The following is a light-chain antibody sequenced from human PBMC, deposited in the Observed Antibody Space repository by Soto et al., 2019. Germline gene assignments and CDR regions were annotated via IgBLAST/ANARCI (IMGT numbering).Light chain of an antibody. CDR2: DAS. J-gene: IGKJ4*01. CDR3: QQYDNYPLT. Sequence: DIQMTQSPSTLSASVGDRVTITCRASQSMSTWLAWYQQKPGKAPNLLIYDASSLKSGVPSRFSGSGSGTEFTLIINSLQPDDFATYYCQQYDNYPLTFGGGTKVEIK. CDR1: QSMSTW. V-gene: IGKV1-5*01.